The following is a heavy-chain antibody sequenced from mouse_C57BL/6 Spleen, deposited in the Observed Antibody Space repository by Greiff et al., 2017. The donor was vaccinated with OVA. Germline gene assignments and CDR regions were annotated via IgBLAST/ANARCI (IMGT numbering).Heavy chain of an antibody. CDR1: GYTFTSYW. Sequence: VQLQQSGAELVMPGASVKLSCKASGYTFTSYWMHWVKQRPGQGLEWIGEIDPSDSYTNYNQKFKGKSTLTVDKSSSTAYMQLSSLTSEDSAVYYCARRYFAYWGQGTLVTVSA. D-gene: IGHD2-14*01. CDR2: IDPSDSYT. CDR3: ARRYFAY. J-gene: IGHJ3*01. V-gene: IGHV1-69*01.